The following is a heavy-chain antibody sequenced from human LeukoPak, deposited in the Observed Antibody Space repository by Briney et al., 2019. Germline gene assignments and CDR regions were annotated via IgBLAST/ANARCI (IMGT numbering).Heavy chain of an antibody. CDR3: ARGAQVRAAAFRN. Sequence: GGSLRLSCAASGFIVSSTYMSWVRQAPGKGLEWVSFLHTDDTTYYADSVKGRFTISKDNSKNTLYFQMNSLRVVDTAVYYCARGAQVRAAAFRNLGQGTLVTVSS. CDR2: LHTDDTT. V-gene: IGHV3-53*01. J-gene: IGHJ4*02. CDR1: GFIVSSTY. D-gene: IGHD2-15*01.